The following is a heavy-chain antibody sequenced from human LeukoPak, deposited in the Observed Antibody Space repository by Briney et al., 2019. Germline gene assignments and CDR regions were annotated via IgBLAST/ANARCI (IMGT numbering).Heavy chain of an antibody. Sequence: ASVKVSCVDSGYTFTVSYMHGVRQGPGQGLEWMGWINPNNGGTNYAQKFQGRVTMARDASISTAYMELSSLRSDDTAVYYCVSQQVVPLWGQGTLVTVSS. CDR3: VSQQVVPL. J-gene: IGHJ4*02. V-gene: IGHV1-2*02. CDR2: INPNNGGT. D-gene: IGHD6-13*01. CDR1: GYTFTVSY.